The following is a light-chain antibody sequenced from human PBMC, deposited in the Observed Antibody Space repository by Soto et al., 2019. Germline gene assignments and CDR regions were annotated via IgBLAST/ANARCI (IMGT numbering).Light chain of an antibody. CDR1: QAITNR. J-gene: IGKJ1*01. CDR3: LQYDSYPRT. Sequence: AIHRTQSPSSVSASVDEGVTITCRASQAITNRLAWYQQKPGKAPNLLIYAASNLQSGVPSRFSGSGSDTDFTLTISCLEPEDFATYYCLQYDSYPRTFGQGAKVDIK. CDR2: AAS. V-gene: IGKV1-6*01.